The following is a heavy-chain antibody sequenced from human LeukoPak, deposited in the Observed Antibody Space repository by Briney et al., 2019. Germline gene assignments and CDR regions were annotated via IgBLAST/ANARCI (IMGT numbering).Heavy chain of an antibody. CDR3: AGRYCSSTSCYRRVGY. Sequence: SETLSLTCAVYGGSFSGYYWSWIRQPPGKGLEWIGEINHSGSTNYNPSLKSRVTISVDTSKNQFSLKLSPVTAADTAVYYCAGRYCSSTSCYRRVGYWGQGTLVTVSS. CDR2: INHSGST. CDR1: GGSFSGYY. J-gene: IGHJ4*02. D-gene: IGHD2-2*02. V-gene: IGHV4-34*01.